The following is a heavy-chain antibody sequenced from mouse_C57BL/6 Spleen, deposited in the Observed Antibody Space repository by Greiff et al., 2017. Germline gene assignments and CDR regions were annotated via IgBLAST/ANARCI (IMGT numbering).Heavy chain of an antibody. Sequence: EVKLVESGGGLVKPGGSLKLSCAASGFTFSSYTMSWVRQTPEKRLEWVATISGGGGNTYYPDSVKGRFTISRDNAKNTLYLQMSSLRSEDTALYYCARLGWDKYFDVWGTGTTVTVSS. D-gene: IGHD4-1*01. V-gene: IGHV5-9*01. CDR1: GFTFSSYT. CDR3: ARLGWDKYFDV. CDR2: ISGGGGNT. J-gene: IGHJ1*03.